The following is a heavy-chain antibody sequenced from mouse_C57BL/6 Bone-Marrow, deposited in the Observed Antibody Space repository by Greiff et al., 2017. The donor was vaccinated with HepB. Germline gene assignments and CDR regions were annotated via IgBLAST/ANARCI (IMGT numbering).Heavy chain of an antibody. V-gene: IGHV5-17*01. CDR3: ARPRDGYPDY. J-gene: IGHJ2*01. D-gene: IGHD2-3*01. Sequence: VQLKESGGGLVKPGGSLKLSCAASGFTFSDYGMHWVRQAPEKGLEWVAYISSGSSTIYYADTVKGRFTISRDNAKNTLFLQMTSLRSEDTAMYYCARPRDGYPDYWGQGTTLTVSS. CDR1: GFTFSDYG. CDR2: ISSGSSTI.